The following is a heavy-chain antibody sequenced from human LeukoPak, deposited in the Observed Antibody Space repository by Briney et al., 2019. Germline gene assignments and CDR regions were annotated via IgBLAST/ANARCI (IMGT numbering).Heavy chain of an antibody. CDR2: INSDGSST. Sequence: WVSRINSDGSSTSYADSVKGRFTISRDNAKNTLYLQVISLRAEDTAVYYCARDWGEGYFDYWGQGTLVTVSS. D-gene: IGHD3-16*01. CDR3: ARDWGEGYFDY. J-gene: IGHJ4*02. V-gene: IGHV3-74*01.